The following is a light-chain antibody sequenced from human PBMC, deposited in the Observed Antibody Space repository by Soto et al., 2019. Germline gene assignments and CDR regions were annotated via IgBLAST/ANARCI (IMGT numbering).Light chain of an antibody. CDR1: QSVSSN. J-gene: IGKJ1*01. CDR2: GAS. CDR3: QQYNNWPST. V-gene: IGKV3-15*01. Sequence: EIVMTQSPATLSVSPGERATHSCRASQSVSSNLAWYQQKPGQAPRLLIYGASTRATGIPARFSGSGSGTEFTLTISSLQSEDFAVYYCQQYNNWPSTFGQGTKVEIQ.